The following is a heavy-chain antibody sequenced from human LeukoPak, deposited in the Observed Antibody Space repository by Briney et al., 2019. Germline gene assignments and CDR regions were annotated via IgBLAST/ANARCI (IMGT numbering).Heavy chain of an antibody. D-gene: IGHD3-22*01. V-gene: IGHV4-4*07. CDR1: GGPIYSYH. CDR2: LYPGVST. CDR3: ARLKFYDSTGYSPGHYMDV. J-gene: IGHJ6*03. Sequence: SETLSLTCTVSGGPIYSYHWSWIRQTAGKGLEWIGRLYPGVSTNYNPTLKSRVTMSVDTSKSQFALKLSAVTAADTAVYYCARLKFYDSTGYSPGHYMDVWGKGTTVTVSS.